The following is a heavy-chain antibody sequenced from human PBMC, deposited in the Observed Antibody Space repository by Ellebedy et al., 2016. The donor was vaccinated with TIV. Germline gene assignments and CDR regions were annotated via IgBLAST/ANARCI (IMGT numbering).Heavy chain of an antibody. J-gene: IGHJ6*02. V-gene: IGHV3-11*03. Sequence: GESLKISXAASGFTFNDYYMSWIRQAPGKGLEWVSYISYSSSYTNYADSVKGRFTISRDNAKNSLYLQMNSLRAEDTAVYYCARATRDYYNGMDVWGQGTTVTVSS. CDR1: GFTFNDYY. CDR2: ISYSSSYT. CDR3: ARATRDYYNGMDV. D-gene: IGHD2-15*01.